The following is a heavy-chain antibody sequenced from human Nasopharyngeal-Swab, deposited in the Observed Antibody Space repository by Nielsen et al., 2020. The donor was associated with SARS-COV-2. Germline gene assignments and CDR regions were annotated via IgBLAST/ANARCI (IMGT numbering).Heavy chain of an antibody. J-gene: IGHJ5*02. CDR2: ISSSSSYI. CDR1: GFTFSSYS. D-gene: IGHD3-16*01. V-gene: IGHV3-21*01. Sequence: GESLKISCAASGFTFSSYSMNWVRQAPGKGLEWVSSISSSSSYIYYADSVKGRFTISRDNAKNSLYLQMNSLRAEDTGVYYCARGGVRSYWFDPWGQGTQVTVSS. CDR3: ARGGVRSYWFDP.